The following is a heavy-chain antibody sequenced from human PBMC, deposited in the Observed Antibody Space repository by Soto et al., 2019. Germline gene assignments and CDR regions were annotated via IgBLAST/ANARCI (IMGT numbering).Heavy chain of an antibody. CDR3: AAYSHKGY. CDR1: GFTVSNNY. Sequence: EEQLVESGGDLVQPGGSLRLSCAASGFTVSNNYMSWVRQAPGKGLEWVSLIYSGGSTYYADSVKGRFTISRDSSKNTLYLPMNSRRAEDTAKYYCAAYSHKGYWGQGTLVTVSS. J-gene: IGHJ4*02. V-gene: IGHV3-66*01. D-gene: IGHD3-16*01. CDR2: IYSGGST.